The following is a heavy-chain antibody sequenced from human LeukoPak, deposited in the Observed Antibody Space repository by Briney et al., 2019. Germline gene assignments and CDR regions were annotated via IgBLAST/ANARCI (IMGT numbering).Heavy chain of an antibody. J-gene: IGHJ5*02. D-gene: IGHD6-13*01. CDR3: AKASSSSWYDGNWFDP. Sequence: GGSLRLSCAASGFTFSDYYMSWIRQAPGKGLEWVSYISSSGSTIYYADSVKGRFTISRDNAKNSLYLQMNSLRAEDTALYYCAKASSSSWYDGNWFDPWGQGTLVTVSS. CDR1: GFTFSDYY. V-gene: IGHV3-11*01. CDR2: ISSSGSTI.